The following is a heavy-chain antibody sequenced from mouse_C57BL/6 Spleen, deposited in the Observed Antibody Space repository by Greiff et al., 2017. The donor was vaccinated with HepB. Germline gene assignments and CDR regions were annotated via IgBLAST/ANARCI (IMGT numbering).Heavy chain of an antibody. CDR3: ARGGFYGSSYDY. CDR1: GFTFSDYY. Sequence: DVKLVESEGGLVQPGSSMKLSCTASGFTFSDYYMAWVRQVPEKGLEWVANINYDGSSTYYLDSLKSRFIISRDNAKNILYLQMSSLKSEDTATYYCARGGFYGSSYDYWGQGTTLTVSS. V-gene: IGHV5-16*01. J-gene: IGHJ2*01. CDR2: INYDGSST. D-gene: IGHD1-1*01.